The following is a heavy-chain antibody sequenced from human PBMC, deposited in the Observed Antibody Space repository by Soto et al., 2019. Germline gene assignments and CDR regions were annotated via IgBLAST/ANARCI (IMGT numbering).Heavy chain of an antibody. V-gene: IGHV3-21*01. CDR2: ISSSSSYI. Sequence: GGSLRLSCAASGFTFSSYSMNWVRQAPGKGLEWVSSISSSSSYIYYADSVKGRFTISRDNAKNSLYLQMNSLRAEDTAVYYCVGALTYEVPYYYYGMDVWGQGTTVTVSS. D-gene: IGHD3-16*01. CDR3: VGALTYEVPYYYYGMDV. CDR1: GFTFSSYS. J-gene: IGHJ6*02.